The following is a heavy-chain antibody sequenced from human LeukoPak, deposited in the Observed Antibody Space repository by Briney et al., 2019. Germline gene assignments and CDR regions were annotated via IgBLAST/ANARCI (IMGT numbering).Heavy chain of an antibody. D-gene: IGHD5-24*01. J-gene: IGHJ4*02. CDR3: AREGLRDGHKLSDY. V-gene: IGHV3-30*03. CDR2: ISYDGSKE. Sequence: GGSLRLSCAASGFTFSFYVMHWVRQAPGKGLEWVAVISYDGSKEYYADSVKGRFTISRDNSKNTLYLQMNSLRPEDTAVFYCAREGLRDGHKLSDYWGQGTLVTVSS. CDR1: GFTFSFYV.